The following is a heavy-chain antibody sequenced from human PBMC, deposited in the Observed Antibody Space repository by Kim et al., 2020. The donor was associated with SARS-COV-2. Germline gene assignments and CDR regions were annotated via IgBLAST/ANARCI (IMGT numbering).Heavy chain of an antibody. CDR2: ISYDGSNK. Sequence: LSLTCAASGFTFSSYGMHWVRQAPGKGLEWVAVISYDGSNKYYADSVKGRFTISRDNSKNTLYLQMNSLRAEDTAVYYCAKVAATPDDDYWGQGTLVTVSS. CDR3: AKVAATPDDDY. V-gene: IGHV3-30*18. D-gene: IGHD2-15*01. J-gene: IGHJ4*02. CDR1: GFTFSSYG.